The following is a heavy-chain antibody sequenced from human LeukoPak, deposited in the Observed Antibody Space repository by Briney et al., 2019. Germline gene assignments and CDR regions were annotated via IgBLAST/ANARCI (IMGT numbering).Heavy chain of an antibody. CDR2: IYYSGIT. CDR3: ARDGNGDYADAFDI. J-gene: IGHJ3*02. Sequence: PSETLSLTCTVSGGPIRSHYWSWIRQPPGKGLEWIGYIYYSGITNYNPSLKSRVTISVDTSRNQLSLKVRSVTTADTAVYYCARDGNGDYADAFDIWGQGTMVTVSS. CDR1: GGPIRSHY. D-gene: IGHD4-17*01. V-gene: IGHV4-59*11.